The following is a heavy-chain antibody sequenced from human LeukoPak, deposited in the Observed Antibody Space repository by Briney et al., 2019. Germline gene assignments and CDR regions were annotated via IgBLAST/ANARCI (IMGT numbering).Heavy chain of an antibody. J-gene: IGHJ4*02. CDR2: ISGDNGDT. CDR3: ARDADGSGTLLDY. V-gene: IGHV1-18*01. D-gene: IGHD3-10*01. Sequence: ASVKVSCKTSGYTFWNYAITWVRQAPGQGLERMGWISGDNGDTKYAQKVQGRVTVTTDTSTTTTYMELRSLRSDDTAVYYCARDADGSGTLLDYWGQGSLVTVSS. CDR1: GYTFWNYA.